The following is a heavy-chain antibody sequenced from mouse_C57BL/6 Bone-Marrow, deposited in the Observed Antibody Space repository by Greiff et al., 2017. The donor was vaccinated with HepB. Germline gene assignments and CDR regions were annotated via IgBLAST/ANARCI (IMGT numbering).Heavy chain of an antibody. CDR3: ASTPLAY. CDR2: IYPGDGDT. V-gene: IGHV1-82*01. Sequence: VKLMESGPELVKPGASVKISCKASGYAFSSSWMNWVKQRPGKGLEWIGRIYPGDGDTNYNGKFKGKATLTADKSSSTAYMQLSSLTSEDSAVYFCASTPLAYWGQGTLVTVSA. J-gene: IGHJ3*01. CDR1: GYAFSSSW.